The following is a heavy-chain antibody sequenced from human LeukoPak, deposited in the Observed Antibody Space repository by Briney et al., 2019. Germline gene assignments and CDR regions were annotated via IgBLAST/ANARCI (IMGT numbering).Heavy chain of an antibody. CDR2: ISSSSSYI. J-gene: IGHJ4*02. CDR3: ARASSSWDRFDY. Sequence: AGGSLRLSCAASGFTFSSYSMNWVRQAPGKGLEWVSSISSSSSYIYYADSVKGRFTISRDNAKNSLYLQMNSLRAEDTAVYYCARASSSWDRFDYWGQGTLVTVSS. V-gene: IGHV3-21*01. D-gene: IGHD6-13*01. CDR1: GFTFSSYS.